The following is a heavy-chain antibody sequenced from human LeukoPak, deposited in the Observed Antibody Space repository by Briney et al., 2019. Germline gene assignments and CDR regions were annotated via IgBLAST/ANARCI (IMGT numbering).Heavy chain of an antibody. Sequence: GGALRLSWAAPGITFSNFIMKGGRQAPREGLGRGSYIRTSGTNTDYTGSVKGRFTISRDNAKNSLYLQMNSLRAEDTAVYYCARDRGYSYGHIDYWGQGTLVTVSS. CDR1: GITFSNFI. D-gene: IGHD5-18*01. V-gene: IGHV3-48*04. CDR2: IRTSGTNT. J-gene: IGHJ4*02. CDR3: ARDRGYSYGHIDY.